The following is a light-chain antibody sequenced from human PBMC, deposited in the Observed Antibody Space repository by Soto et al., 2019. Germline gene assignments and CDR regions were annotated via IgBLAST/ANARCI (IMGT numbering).Light chain of an antibody. V-gene: IGKV3-15*01. CDR1: QSISTE. CDR3: QQGHNLPLT. Sequence: IVMTQSPATLSVSPGERATLSCRASQSISTELAWYQQKPGQPPRLLIYSASTRATGVPARFTGRGSGSEFTLTISGLQSEDFGVYYCQQGHNLPLTFGKRTRLEI. J-gene: IGKJ2*01. CDR2: SAS.